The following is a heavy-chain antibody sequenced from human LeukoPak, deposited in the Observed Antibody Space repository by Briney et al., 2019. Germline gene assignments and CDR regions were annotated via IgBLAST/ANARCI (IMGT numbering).Heavy chain of an antibody. Sequence: GGSLRLSCAASDFDFSSHAMTWVRQAPGKGLEWVSVIYSGGSTYYADSVKGRFTISRDNSKNTLYLQMNSLRAEDTAVYYCARGGEWAWGQGTLVTVSS. J-gene: IGHJ5*02. CDR1: DFDFSSHA. V-gene: IGHV3-53*01. CDR2: IYSGGST. D-gene: IGHD2-8*02. CDR3: ARGGEWA.